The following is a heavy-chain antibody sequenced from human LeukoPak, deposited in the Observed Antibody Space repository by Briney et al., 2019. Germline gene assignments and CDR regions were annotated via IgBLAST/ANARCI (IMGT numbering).Heavy chain of an antibody. CDR1: GYIFTSHA. D-gene: IGHD3-10*01. CDR2: IDTNTGNP. V-gene: IGHV7-4-1*02. CDR3: ARRSMVQHLDV. J-gene: IGHJ6*04. Sequence: ASVKVSCKASGYIFTSHAMNWVRQAPGQGLEWMGWIDTNTGNPTYAQGFTGRFVFSLDTSVSTAYLQISSLKAEDTAVYYCARRSMVQHLDVWGKGPRSPSPQ.